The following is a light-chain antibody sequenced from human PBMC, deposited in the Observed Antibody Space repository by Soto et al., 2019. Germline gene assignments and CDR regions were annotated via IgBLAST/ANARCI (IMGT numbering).Light chain of an antibody. CDR2: ANT. CDR1: SSNIGANYD. V-gene: IGLV1-40*01. J-gene: IGLJ1*01. CDR3: QSYDNTLNARDV. Sequence: QSVLTQPPSVSGAPGQRVTISCTGSSSNIGANYDVHWYQQRPGSAPKLLIFANTNRPSGVPDRFSGSKSGTSASLAITGLQAEDEGDYYCQSYDNTLNARDVFGTGTKLTVI.